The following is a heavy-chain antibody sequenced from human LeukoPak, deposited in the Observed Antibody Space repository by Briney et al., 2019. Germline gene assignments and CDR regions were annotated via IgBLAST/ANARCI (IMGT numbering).Heavy chain of an antibody. D-gene: IGHD6-13*01. Sequence: GGSLRLSCAASGFTFSSYGMHWVRQAPGKGLEWVAVISYDGSNKYYADSVKGRFTISRDNSKNTLYLQMNSLRSEDTAVYYCARGHRRGAAAGMAYWGQGTLVTVSS. CDR2: ISYDGSNK. J-gene: IGHJ4*02. CDR3: ARGHRRGAAAGMAY. V-gene: IGHV3-30*03. CDR1: GFTFSSYG.